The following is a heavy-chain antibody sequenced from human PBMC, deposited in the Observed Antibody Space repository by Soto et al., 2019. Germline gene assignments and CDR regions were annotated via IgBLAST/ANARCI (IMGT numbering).Heavy chain of an antibody. CDR1: SGSISSGYW. V-gene: IGHV4-4*02. D-gene: IGHD3-16*01. CDR3: GRGGAYPMAF. J-gene: IGHJ6*04. CDR2: VHRSGSA. Sequence: SETLSLTCAVSSGSISSGYWWTWVRQPPGKGLEWLAEVHRSGSAHYNPSLESRLTILVDQSRDQFSLELRSVTAADTAVYYCGRGGAYPMAFWGKGASVTVPP.